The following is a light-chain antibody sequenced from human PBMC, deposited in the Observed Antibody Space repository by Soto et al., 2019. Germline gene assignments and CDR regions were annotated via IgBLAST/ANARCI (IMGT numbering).Light chain of an antibody. V-gene: IGKV3D-15*01. CDR3: QQYNSWPPT. CDR1: ESVCSY. J-gene: IGKJ4*01. CDR2: DAS. Sequence: VMTQSPPTLSLSPGERATLSCRASESVCSYLAWYQQKPGQAPRLLIYDASNRATGVPARFSGSGSGTEFTLTISSLQAEDFAVYYCQQYNSWPPTFGGGTKVDIK.